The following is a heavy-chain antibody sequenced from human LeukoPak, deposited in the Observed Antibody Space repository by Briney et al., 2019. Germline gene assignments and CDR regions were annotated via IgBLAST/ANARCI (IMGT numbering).Heavy chain of an antibody. CDR3: ARVGNGWDLVDY. Sequence: SETLSLTCTVSGGSISSYYWSWIRHPPGKGLEWIGYIYYSGSTNYNPSLKSRVTMSVDTSKNQFSLKLSSVTAADTAVYYCARVGNGWDLVDYWGQGTLVTVSS. J-gene: IGHJ4*02. CDR2: IYYSGST. V-gene: IGHV4-59*01. CDR1: GGSISSYY. D-gene: IGHD1-1*01.